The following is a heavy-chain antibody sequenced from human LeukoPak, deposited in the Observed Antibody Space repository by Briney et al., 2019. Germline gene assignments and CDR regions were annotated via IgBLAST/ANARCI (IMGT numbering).Heavy chain of an antibody. CDR3: ARDRGYANFIDY. Sequence: EASETLSLTCTVSGGSISSGGYYWSWIRQHPGKGLEWIGYIYYSGSTYYNPSLKSRVTISADTSKNQFSLKLSSVTAADTAVYHCARDRGYANFIDYWGQGTLVTVSS. J-gene: IGHJ4*02. CDR2: IYYSGST. V-gene: IGHV4-31*03. CDR1: GGSISSGGYY. D-gene: IGHD2-8*01.